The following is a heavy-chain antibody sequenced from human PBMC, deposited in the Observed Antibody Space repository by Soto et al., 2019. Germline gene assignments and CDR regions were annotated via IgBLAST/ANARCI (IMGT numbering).Heavy chain of an antibody. V-gene: IGHV4-30-4*01. CDR2: IHDSGST. J-gene: IGHJ6*02. Sequence: QVQLQESGPGLVKPSQTLSLTCTVSGGSISSGDYYWSWIRQPPGKGLEWIGYIHDSGSTYYNPSLKSRVILLVETSKNQFSLNLTSVTDADTAVYYCARVPGGLAAMDVWGQGTTVTVSS. CDR3: ARVPGGLAAMDV. CDR1: GGSISSGDYY.